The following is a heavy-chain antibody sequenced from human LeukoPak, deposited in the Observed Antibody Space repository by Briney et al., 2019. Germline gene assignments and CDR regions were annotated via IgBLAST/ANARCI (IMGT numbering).Heavy chain of an antibody. Sequence: GGSLRLSCAASGFTFSSYGMHWVRQAPGKGLEWVAVIWYDGSNKYYADSVKGRFTISRDNSKNTLYLQMNSLRAEDTAVYYCARDRGRYYGSGRYRPGGMDVWGKGTTVTVSS. D-gene: IGHD3-10*01. CDR2: IWYDGSNK. V-gene: IGHV3-33*01. CDR1: GFTFSSYG. J-gene: IGHJ6*04. CDR3: ARDRGRYYGSGRYRPGGMDV.